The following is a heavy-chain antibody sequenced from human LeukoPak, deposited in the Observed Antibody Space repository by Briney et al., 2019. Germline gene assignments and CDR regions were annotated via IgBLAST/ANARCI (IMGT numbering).Heavy chain of an antibody. J-gene: IGHJ3*02. CDR3: GLAAYYYDSSGSDDAFDI. CDR2: ISSNGGST. D-gene: IGHD3-22*01. V-gene: IGHV3-64D*08. CDR1: GFNFNNYA. Sequence: GGSLRLSCAASGFNFNNYAMNWVRQAPGKGLEYVSAISSNGGSTYYADSVKGRCTISRDNSKNTLYLQMSSLRAEDTAVYYCGLAAYYYDSSGSDDAFDIWGQGTMVIVSS.